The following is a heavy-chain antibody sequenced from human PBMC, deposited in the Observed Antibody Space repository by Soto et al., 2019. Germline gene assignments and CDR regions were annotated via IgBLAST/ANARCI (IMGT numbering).Heavy chain of an antibody. D-gene: IGHD5-18*01. J-gene: IGHJ5*02. CDR3: ARTPPKRGYSYGYAWFDP. CDR1: GYTFTSYD. CDR2: MNPNSGNT. Sequence: ASVKVSCKASGYTFTSYDINWVRQATGQGLEWMGWMNPNSGNTGYAQKFQGRVTMTRNTSISTAYMELSSLRSEDTAVYYCARTPPKRGYSYGYAWFDPWGQGTLVTVSS. V-gene: IGHV1-8*01.